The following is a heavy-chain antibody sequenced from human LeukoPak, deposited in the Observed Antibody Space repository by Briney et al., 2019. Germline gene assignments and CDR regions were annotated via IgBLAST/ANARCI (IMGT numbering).Heavy chain of an antibody. CDR3: AKAPYMTTWDWFDP. Sequence: GRSLRLSCAASGFTFDDYAMPWVRQAPGKGLEWVSGISWNSGSIGYADSVKGRFTISRDNSKNTLYLQMNSLRAEDTAVYYCAKAPYMTTWDWFDPWGQGTLVTVSS. V-gene: IGHV3-9*01. CDR2: ISWNSGSI. J-gene: IGHJ5*02. CDR1: GFTFDDYA. D-gene: IGHD4-17*01.